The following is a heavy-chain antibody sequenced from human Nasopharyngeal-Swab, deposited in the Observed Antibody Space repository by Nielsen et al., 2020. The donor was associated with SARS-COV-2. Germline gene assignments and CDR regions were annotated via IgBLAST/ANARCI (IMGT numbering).Heavy chain of an antibody. Sequence: SVKVSCKASGGTFSSYAISWVRQAPGQGLEWMGGIIPIFGTANYAQKFQGRVTITADKSTSTAYMELSSPRSEDTAVYYCARDSSDSYYGMDVWGQGTTVTVSS. CDR3: ARDSSDSYYGMDV. J-gene: IGHJ6*02. CDR1: GGTFSSYA. CDR2: IIPIFGTA. V-gene: IGHV1-69*06.